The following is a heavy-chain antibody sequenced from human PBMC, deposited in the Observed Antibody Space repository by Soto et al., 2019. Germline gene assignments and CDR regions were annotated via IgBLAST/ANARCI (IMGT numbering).Heavy chain of an antibody. V-gene: IGHV3-66*01. D-gene: IGHD3-9*01. CDR2: IYSGGST. CDR3: HYGTGHLPSYYDILTGQKYYFAY. J-gene: IGHJ4*02. Sequence: GGSLRLSCAASGFTVSSNYMSWVRQAPGKGLEWVSVIYSGGSTYYADSVTGRLSIAKDNSKKTRNLQMKSLRAEDTAVYYCHYGTGHLPSYYDILTGQKYYFAYWGQGTLVT. CDR1: GFTVSSNY.